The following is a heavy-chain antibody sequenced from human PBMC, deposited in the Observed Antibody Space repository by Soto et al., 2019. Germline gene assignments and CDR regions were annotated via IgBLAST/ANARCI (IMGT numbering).Heavy chain of an antibody. CDR3: ARVRRITIFGVVMSGVDV. CDR1: GFTFSSYA. J-gene: IGHJ6*02. CDR2: ISYDGSNK. D-gene: IGHD3-3*01. Sequence: QVQLVESGGGVVQPGRSLRLSCAASGFTFSSYAMHWVRQAPGKGLEWVAVISYDGSNKYYADSVKGRFTISRDNSKNTLYLQMNSLRAEDTAVYYCARVRRITIFGVVMSGVDVWGQGTTVTVSS. V-gene: IGHV3-30-3*01.